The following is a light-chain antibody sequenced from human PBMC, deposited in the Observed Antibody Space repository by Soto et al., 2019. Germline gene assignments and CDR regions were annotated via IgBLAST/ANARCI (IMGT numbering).Light chain of an antibody. J-gene: IGKJ4*01. CDR3: QQYNNWPLT. CDR1: QSVSSN. V-gene: IGKV3-15*01. Sequence: EIVMTQSPATLSVSPGGRATLSCRASQSVSSNLAWYQQKPGQAPRLLIYGASTRATGIPARFSGSGSGTEFTLTISSLQSEYFAVYYCQQYNNWPLTFGGWTKVEIK. CDR2: GAS.